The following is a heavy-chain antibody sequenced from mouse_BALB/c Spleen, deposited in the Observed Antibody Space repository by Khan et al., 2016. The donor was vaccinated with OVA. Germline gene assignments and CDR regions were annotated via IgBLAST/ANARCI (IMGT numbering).Heavy chain of an antibody. CDR2: IDPFSGGT. J-gene: IGHJ3*01. CDR3: TRHGYVAWFTY. D-gene: IGHD2-2*01. V-gene: IGHV1S135*01. CDR1: GYSFTTYY. Sequence: VQLKQSGPELVKPGASVKISCKASGYSFTTYYIHWVIQSHGKSLEWIGYIDPFSGGTTYNQKFKGKATLTVDKSSSTAHIHLSNLTSEDSAVLYCTRHGYVAWFTYWGQGTLVTVSS.